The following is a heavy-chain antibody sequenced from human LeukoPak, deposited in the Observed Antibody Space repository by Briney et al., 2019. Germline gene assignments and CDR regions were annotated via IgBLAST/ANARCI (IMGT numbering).Heavy chain of an antibody. J-gene: IGHJ4*02. D-gene: IGHD4-17*01. CDR2: ISGSDSPT. CDR1: GFIFSSYE. Sequence: GGSLRLSCAASGFIFSSYEMNWVRQSPGKGPEWLSYISGSDSPTYYADSVKGRFTISRDNAKNSLYLQMNSLRAEDTAIYYCTRDYGDYAYWGQGTLVTVSS. CDR3: TRDYGDYAY. V-gene: IGHV3-48*03.